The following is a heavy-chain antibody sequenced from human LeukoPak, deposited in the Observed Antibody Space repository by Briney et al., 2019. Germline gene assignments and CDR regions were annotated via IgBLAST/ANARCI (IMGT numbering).Heavy chain of an antibody. V-gene: IGHV3-53*01. Sequence: GGSLRLSCAASGFTFSNYAMSWVRQAPGKGLEWVSVIYSGGSTYYADSVKGRFTISRDNSKNTLYLQMNSLRAEDTAVYYCAREPYCTNGVCYGGDWGQGTLVTVSS. CDR3: AREPYCTNGVCYGGD. CDR2: IYSGGST. CDR1: GFTFSNYA. J-gene: IGHJ4*02. D-gene: IGHD2-8*01.